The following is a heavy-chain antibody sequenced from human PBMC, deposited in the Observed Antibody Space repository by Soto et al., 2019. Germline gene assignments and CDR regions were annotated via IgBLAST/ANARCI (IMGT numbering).Heavy chain of an antibody. CDR3: ARDLSGYVPFDY. J-gene: IGHJ4*02. D-gene: IGHD5-12*01. Sequence: PGGSLRLSCAASGFTFISYTMHWVRQAPGKGLEWVAATTYDGSQNFYADSVKGRFTISRDNSQNTLYLQMNSLRAEDTALYYCARDLSGYVPFDYWGQGTLVTVSS. CDR2: TTYDGSQN. CDR1: GFTFISYT. V-gene: IGHV3-30-3*01.